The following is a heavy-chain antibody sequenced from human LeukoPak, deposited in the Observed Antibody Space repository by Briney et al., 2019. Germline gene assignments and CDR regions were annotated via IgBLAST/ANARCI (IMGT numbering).Heavy chain of an antibody. CDR2: INTDGTTT. CDR3: ARDLNWNQIHY. J-gene: IGHJ4*02. D-gene: IGHD1-20*01. V-gene: IGHV3-74*01. CDR1: GFIFNSYC. Sequence: GGSLRLSCAASGFIFNSYCMHWVRQAPGQGLVWVSRINTDGTTTNYADSVKGRFTISRDNAKNTLFLQMHSLRAEDTAVYYCARDLNWNQIHYWGQGSLVTVS.